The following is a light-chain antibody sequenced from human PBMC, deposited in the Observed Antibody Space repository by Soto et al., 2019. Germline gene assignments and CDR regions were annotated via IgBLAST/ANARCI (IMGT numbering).Light chain of an antibody. J-gene: IGKJ1*01. CDR2: GAS. Sequence: EIVLTQSPATLSVSPGERATLSCRASQGVFSNLAWYQQKPGQAPRLLIYGASTRASAIPARFSGRGSGTDFTLTIRRLQSEDFAVYFCHQYHNWPRTFGQGTKVDVK. V-gene: IGKV3D-15*01. CDR3: HQYHNWPRT. CDR1: QGVFSN.